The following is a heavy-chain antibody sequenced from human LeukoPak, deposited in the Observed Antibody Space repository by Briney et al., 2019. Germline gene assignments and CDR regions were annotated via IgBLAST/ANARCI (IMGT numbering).Heavy chain of an antibody. CDR3: ARRDYCTSTSCYESYNWFDP. CDR2: ISYSGST. Sequence: PSETLSLTCTVSGGSMSSYYWSWTRQPPGKGLEWIGYISYSGSTNYNPSLKSRVTISVDTSNNQFSLRLSSVTAADTAVYYCARRDYCTSTSCYESYNWFDPWGQGTLVTVSS. CDR1: GGSMSSYY. D-gene: IGHD2-2*01. V-gene: IGHV4-59*12. J-gene: IGHJ5*02.